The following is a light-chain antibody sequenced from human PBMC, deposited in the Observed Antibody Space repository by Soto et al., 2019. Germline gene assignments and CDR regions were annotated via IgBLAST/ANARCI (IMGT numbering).Light chain of an antibody. CDR2: GAS. Sequence: EIGLLHSPRTLSFSPGEGATLSCRASQSISSNFYVGWQQQRGQAARMLMHGASNRATGIPDRFSGSGSGTDDSLTITRLEPEDFSVYYCQQYGGSPRTFGQGTKVDI. CDR1: QSISSNF. V-gene: IGKV3-20*01. J-gene: IGKJ1*01. CDR3: QQYGGSPRT.